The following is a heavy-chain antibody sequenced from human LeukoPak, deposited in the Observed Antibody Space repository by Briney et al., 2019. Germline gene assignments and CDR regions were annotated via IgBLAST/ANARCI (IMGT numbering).Heavy chain of an antibody. V-gene: IGHV4-59*01. CDR2: IYYSGST. CDR3: ARYDSSGCYYFDY. CDR1: GGSISSYY. D-gene: IGHD3-22*01. Sequence: SGTLSLTCTVSGGSISSYYWSWIRQPPGKGLEWIGYIYYSGSTNYNPSLKSRVTISVDTSKNQFSLKLSSVTAADTAVYCCARYDSSGCYYFDYWGQGTLVTVSS. J-gene: IGHJ4*02.